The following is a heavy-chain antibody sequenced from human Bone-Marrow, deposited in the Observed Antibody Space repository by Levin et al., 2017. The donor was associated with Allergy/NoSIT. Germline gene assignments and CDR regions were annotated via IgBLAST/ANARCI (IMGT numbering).Heavy chain of an antibody. CDR1: GFTFSSYA. V-gene: IGHV3-23*01. CDR3: AKDPARSGSRGGWFDP. CDR2: ISGSGGST. J-gene: IGHJ5*02. Sequence: GESLKISCAASGFTFSSYAMSWVRQAPGKGLEWVSAISGSGGSTYYADSVKGRFTISRDNSKNTLYLQMNSLRAEDTAVYYCAKDPARSGSRGGWFDPWGQGTLVTVSS. D-gene: IGHD1-26*01.